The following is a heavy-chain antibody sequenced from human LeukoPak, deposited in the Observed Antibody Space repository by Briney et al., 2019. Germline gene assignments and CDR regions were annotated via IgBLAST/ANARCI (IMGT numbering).Heavy chain of an antibody. CDR3: ARRIRLRSVWFDP. Sequence: GASVKVSCKASGGTFSSYAISWVRQAPGQGLEWMGGIIPIFGTANYAQKFQGRVTITADKSTSTAYMELSSLRSEDTAVYYCARRIRLRSVWFDPWGQGTLVTVSS. J-gene: IGHJ5*02. V-gene: IGHV1-69*06. CDR2: IIPIFGTA. CDR1: GGTFSSYA. D-gene: IGHD5-12*01.